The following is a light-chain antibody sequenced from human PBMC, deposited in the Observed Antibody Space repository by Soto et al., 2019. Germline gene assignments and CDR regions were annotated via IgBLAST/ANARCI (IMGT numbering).Light chain of an antibody. CDR1: QHISGW. J-gene: IGKJ1*01. CDR3: QQSNSLFWT. V-gene: IGKV1-5*03. CDR2: KTS. Sequence: DVQMTQSPSTLSASVGDRVTITCRASQHISGWLAWYQQKPGKAPELLIYKTSNLQTGVPSRFSGSAFGTEFTLTISSLQPDDSATYYCQQSNSLFWTFGQGTRVQIK.